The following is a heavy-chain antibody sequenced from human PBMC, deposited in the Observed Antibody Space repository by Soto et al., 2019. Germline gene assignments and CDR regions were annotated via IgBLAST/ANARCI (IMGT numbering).Heavy chain of an antibody. J-gene: IGHJ4*02. CDR1: GYSFTSYW. V-gene: IGHV5-51*01. D-gene: IGHD3-22*01. Sequence: GESLKISCKGSGYSFTSYWIGWVRQMPGKGLEWMGIIYPGDSDTRYSPSFQGQVTISADKSISTAYLQWSSLKASGTAMYYCARQFDYYDSSGYYVDYWGQGTLVTVSS. CDR3: ARQFDYYDSSGYYVDY. CDR2: IYPGDSDT.